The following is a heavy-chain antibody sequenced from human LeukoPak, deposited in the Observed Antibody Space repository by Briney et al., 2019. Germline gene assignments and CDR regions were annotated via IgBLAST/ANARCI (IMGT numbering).Heavy chain of an antibody. J-gene: IGHJ4*02. V-gene: IGHV4-39*07. CDR3: ARATRAARHFDY. Sequence: SETLSLTCTVSGDSISSSTYYWGWIRQPPGKGLEWIGTIYYSGSTYNNPSLKSRVTISVDTSKNQFSLKLSSVTAADTAVYYCARATRAARHFDYWGQGTLVTVSS. D-gene: IGHD6-6*01. CDR2: IYYSGST. CDR1: GDSISSSTYY.